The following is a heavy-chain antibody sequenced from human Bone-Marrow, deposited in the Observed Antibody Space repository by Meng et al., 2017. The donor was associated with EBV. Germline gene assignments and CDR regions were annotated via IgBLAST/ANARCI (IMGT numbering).Heavy chain of an antibody. CDR3: ARASDYGNDLDY. D-gene: IGHD4-11*01. V-gene: IGHV1-2*06. Sequence: VARGESGAEVENPGDTSEVSCKDSRYPLTGHYMHWVRQAPGQGLEWMGRIDPNSGGADHAQKFQGGVTMTRDTSISTFYMELRRLTSDDTAVYFCARASDYGNDLDYWGQGTLVTVSS. CDR1: RYPLTGHY. J-gene: IGHJ4*02. CDR2: IDPNSGGA.